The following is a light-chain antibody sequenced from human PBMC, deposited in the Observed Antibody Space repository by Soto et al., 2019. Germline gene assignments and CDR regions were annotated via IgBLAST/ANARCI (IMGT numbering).Light chain of an antibody. CDR3: QQYYSYPPSFT. J-gene: IGKJ3*01. CDR1: QDISNS. CDR2: SAS. V-gene: IGKV1-8*01. Sequence: AIRMTQSPSSFSASTGDRVTITCRASQDISNSLAWYQQKPGKAPNLLIYSASTLQSGAPSRFSGSGSGTDFTLTISGLQSEDFATYYCQQYYSYPPSFTFGPGTKVEI.